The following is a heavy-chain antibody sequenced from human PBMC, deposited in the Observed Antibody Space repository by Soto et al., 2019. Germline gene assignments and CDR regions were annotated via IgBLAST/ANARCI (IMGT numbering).Heavy chain of an antibody. D-gene: IGHD2-15*01. V-gene: IGHV1-8*01. CDR2: MNPNSGNT. Sequence: ASVKVSCKASGYTFTSYDINWVRQATGQGLEWMGWMNPNSGNTGYAQKFQGRVTMTRNTSISTAYMELSSLRSEDTAVYYCARGRRDIVVVVAATPMPPYYFDYWGQGTLVTVSS. CDR3: ARGRRDIVVVVAATPMPPYYFDY. CDR1: GYTFTSYD. J-gene: IGHJ4*02.